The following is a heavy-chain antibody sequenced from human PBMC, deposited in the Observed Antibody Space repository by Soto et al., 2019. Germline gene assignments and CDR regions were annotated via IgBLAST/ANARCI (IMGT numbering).Heavy chain of an antibody. D-gene: IGHD3-3*01. V-gene: IGHV1-69*01. Sequence: KVCCKASGGTFSSYAIRWVRQAPGQGLEWMGGIIPIFGTANYAQKFQGRVTITADESTSTAYMELSSLRSEDTAVYYCARDNRRYYDFWSGYYDSYFDYWGQGTLVTVSS. J-gene: IGHJ4*02. CDR1: GGTFSSYA. CDR2: IIPIFGTA. CDR3: ARDNRRYYDFWSGYYDSYFDY.